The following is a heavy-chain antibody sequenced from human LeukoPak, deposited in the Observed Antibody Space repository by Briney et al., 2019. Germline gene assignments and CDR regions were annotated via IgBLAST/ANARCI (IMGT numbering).Heavy chain of an antibody. CDR1: GGSISSYY. J-gene: IGHJ4*02. D-gene: IGHD6-6*01. CDR2: INHSGST. V-gene: IGHV4-34*01. CDR3: ARGGIADRLAH. Sequence: PSETLSLTCTVSGGSISSYYWSWIRQPPGKGLEWIGEINHSGSTNYNPSLKSRVTISVDTSKNQFSLKLSSVTAADTAIYYCARGGIADRLAHWGQGTLVTVSS.